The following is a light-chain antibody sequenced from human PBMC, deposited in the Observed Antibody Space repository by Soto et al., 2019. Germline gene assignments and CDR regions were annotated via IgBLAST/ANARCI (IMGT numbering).Light chain of an antibody. V-gene: IGKV1-5*01. J-gene: IGKJ1*01. CDR2: DAS. CDR3: QPYNSYSWT. CDR1: QGISNY. Sequence: DILVTQSPSSLSSTMAYIVTITCQASQGISNYLNWYQQKPGKAPKLLIYDASSLESGVPSRFSGSGSATDFTLIICSLQPDDFATYYCQPYNSYSWTFRQGTKVDIK.